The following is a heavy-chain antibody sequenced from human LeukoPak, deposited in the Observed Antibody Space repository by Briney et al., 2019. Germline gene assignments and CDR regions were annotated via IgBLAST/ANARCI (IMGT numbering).Heavy chain of an antibody. CDR3: AKNGQSGFSFDP. Sequence: SETLSLTCTVSGGSISGHYWSWIRQPPGKGLEWIGYIHYSGSTKYNPSLKSRVTISVDKAKNQFSLKVSSVTAADTAVYYCAKNGQSGFSFDPWGQGTLVTVSS. D-gene: IGHD2-8*01. CDR2: IHYSGST. V-gene: IGHV4-59*11. J-gene: IGHJ5*02. CDR1: GGSISGHY.